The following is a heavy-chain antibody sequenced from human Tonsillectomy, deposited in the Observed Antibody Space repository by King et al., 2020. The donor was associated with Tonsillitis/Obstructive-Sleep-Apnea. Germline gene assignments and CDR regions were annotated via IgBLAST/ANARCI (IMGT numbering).Heavy chain of an antibody. V-gene: IGHV3-33*01. D-gene: IGHD2-8*02. CDR2: ISFDGSDR. CDR3: ARGFDTGGHNWYLDL. J-gene: IGHJ2*01. CDR1: GFTFNKYG. Sequence: QVQLVESGGGVVQPGRSLRLSCAASGFTFNKYGMHWVRQAPGKGLEWVAIISFDGSDRYYADSVKGRFTFSRDNSKNTVFLQMNSLRAEDTAVYYCARGFDTGGHNWYLDLWGHGTQVTVSS.